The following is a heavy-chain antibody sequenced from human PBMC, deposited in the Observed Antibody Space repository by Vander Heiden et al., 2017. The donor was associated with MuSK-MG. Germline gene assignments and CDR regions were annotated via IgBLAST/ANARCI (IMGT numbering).Heavy chain of an antibody. CDR3: AREGYSNYVGSFYYYMDG. V-gene: IGHV4-59*12. CDR2: IYNSGST. Sequence: QVQLQESGPGLVKPSETLSLTCTVSGGSISSYYWSWIRQPPGKGLEWIGYIYNSGSTKYNASLRRRVTMSVDTSKNQFSLKLSSVTAADTAVYDGAREGYSNYVGSFYYYMDGWGKGTTVTGSS. CDR1: GGSISSYY. D-gene: IGHD4-4*01. J-gene: IGHJ6*03.